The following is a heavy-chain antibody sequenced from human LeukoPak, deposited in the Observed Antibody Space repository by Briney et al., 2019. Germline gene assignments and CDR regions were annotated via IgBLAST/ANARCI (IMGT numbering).Heavy chain of an antibody. V-gene: IGHV3-23*01. CDR3: AKDPGYDFWSGYKDNWFDP. J-gene: IGHJ5*02. D-gene: IGHD3-3*01. Sequence: GGSLRLSCAASGFTFSSYAMSWVRQAPGKGLEWVSAISGSGGSTYYADSAKGRFTISRDNSKNTLYLQMNSLRAEDTAVYYCAKDPGYDFWSGYKDNWFDPWGQGTLVTVSS. CDR2: ISGSGGST. CDR1: GFTFSSYA.